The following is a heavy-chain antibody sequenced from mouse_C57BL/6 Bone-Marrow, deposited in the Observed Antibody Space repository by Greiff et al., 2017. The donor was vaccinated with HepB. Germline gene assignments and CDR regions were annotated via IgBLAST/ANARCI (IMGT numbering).Heavy chain of an antibody. D-gene: IGHD2-3*01. CDR3: ARIYDGYYGGFDY. J-gene: IGHJ2*01. V-gene: IGHV1-22*01. CDR2: INPNNGGT. CDR1: GYTFTDYN. Sequence: VQLQQPGAELVKPGASVKLSCKASGYTFTDYNMHWVKQSHGKSLEWIGYINPNNGGTSYNQKFKGKATLTVNKSSSTAYMELRSLTSEDSAVYYCARIYDGYYGGFDYWGQGTTLTVSS.